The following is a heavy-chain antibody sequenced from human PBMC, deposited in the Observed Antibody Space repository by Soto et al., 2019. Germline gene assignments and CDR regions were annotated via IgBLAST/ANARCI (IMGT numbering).Heavy chain of an antibody. CDR2: INPNSCAT. J-gene: IGHJ4*02. CDR1: GYTFTGYY. D-gene: IGHD5-12*01. Sequence: QVQLVQSGAEVKRSGASVKVSCKPSGYTFTGYYIHWVRQAPGQGLEWMGWINPNSCATNYAQKFQGRVTMTSDTSMSTAYVELARLRSDDTAVYYCVRDLVTTIGDFDYWGQGTLVTVSS. V-gene: IGHV1-2*02. CDR3: VRDLVTTIGDFDY.